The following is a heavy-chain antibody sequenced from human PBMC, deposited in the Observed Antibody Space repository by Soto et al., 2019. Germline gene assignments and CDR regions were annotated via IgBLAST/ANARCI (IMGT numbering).Heavy chain of an antibody. CDR1: GYSFTSYW. CDR3: ARHIIAAADPNWFDP. V-gene: IGHV5-10-1*01. J-gene: IGHJ5*02. CDR2: IDPSDSYT. D-gene: IGHD6-13*01. Sequence: GESLKISCKGSGYSFTSYWISWVRQMPGKGLEWMGRIDPSDSYTNYSPSFQGHVTISADKSISTAYLQWSSLKASDTAMYYCARHIIAAADPNWFDPWGQGTLVTSPQ.